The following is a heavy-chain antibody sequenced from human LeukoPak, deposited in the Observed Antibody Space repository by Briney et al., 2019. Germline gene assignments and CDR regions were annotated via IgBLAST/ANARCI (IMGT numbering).Heavy chain of an antibody. CDR1: GFTFSSYA. CDR3: AKDILRWAFDV. D-gene: IGHD4-23*01. Sequence: GGSLRLSCAASGFTFSSYAMSWVRQAPGKGLEWVSALGGSDDRTDYADSVQGRFTISRDNSKNTLYLQMNSLRAEDTAVYYCAKDILRWAFDVWGQGTMVTVS. CDR2: LGGSDDRT. J-gene: IGHJ3*01. V-gene: IGHV3-23*01.